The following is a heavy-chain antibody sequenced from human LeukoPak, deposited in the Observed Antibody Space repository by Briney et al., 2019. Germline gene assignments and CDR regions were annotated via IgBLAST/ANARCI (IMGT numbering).Heavy chain of an antibody. V-gene: IGHV4-34*01. CDR2: INHSGST. CDR3: ARITVMQWFGESYYYYYMDV. J-gene: IGHJ6*03. D-gene: IGHD3-10*01. CDR1: GGSFSGYY. Sequence: SETLSLTCAVYGGSFSGYYWSWIRQPPGKGLEWIGEINHSGSTNYNPSLKSRVTISVDTSKDQFSLKLSSVTAADTAVYYCARITVMQWFGESYYYYYMDVWGKGTTVTISS.